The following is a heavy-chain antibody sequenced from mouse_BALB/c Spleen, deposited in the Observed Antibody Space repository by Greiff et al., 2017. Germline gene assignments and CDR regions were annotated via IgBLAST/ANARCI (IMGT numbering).Heavy chain of an antibody. J-gene: IGHJ4*01. CDR2: ILPGSGST. Sequence: VKLMESGPELVKPGASVKISCKATGYTFSSYWIEWVKQRPGHGLEWIGEILPGSGSTNYNEKFKGKATFTADTSSNTAYMQLSSLTSEDSAVYYCARRRPYYAMDYWGQGTSVTVSS. CDR3: ARRRPYYAMDY. CDR1: GYTFSSYW. V-gene: IGHV1-9*01.